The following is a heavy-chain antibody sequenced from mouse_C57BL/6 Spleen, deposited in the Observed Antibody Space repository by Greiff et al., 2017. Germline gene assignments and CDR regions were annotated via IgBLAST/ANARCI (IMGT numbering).Heavy chain of an antibody. Sequence: EVKLVESGGGLVQPGGSMKLSCVASGFTFSNYWMNWVRQSPEKGLEWVAQIRLKSDNYATHYAESVKGRFTISRDDSKSSVYLQMNNLRAEDTGIYYCTGQHHRGYGYFDVWGTGTTVTVSS. CDR2: IRLKSDNYAT. J-gene: IGHJ1*03. V-gene: IGHV6-3*01. CDR1: GFTFSNYW. CDR3: TGQHHRGYGYFDV.